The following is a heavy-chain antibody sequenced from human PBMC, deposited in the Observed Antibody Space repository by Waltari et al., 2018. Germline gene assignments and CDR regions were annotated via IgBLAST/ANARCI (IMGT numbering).Heavy chain of an antibody. CDR1: GYTFTSYA. CDR3: ARAEQLGPYNWFDP. J-gene: IGHJ5*02. Sequence: QVQLVQSGAEVKKPGASVKVSCKASGYTFTSYAMHWVRQAPGQRLEWMGWINAGNGNTKYSQKFQGRVTITRDTSASTADMELSSRRSEDTAVYYCARAEQLGPYNWFDPWGQGTLVIVSS. V-gene: IGHV1-3*01. D-gene: IGHD6-13*01. CDR2: INAGNGNT.